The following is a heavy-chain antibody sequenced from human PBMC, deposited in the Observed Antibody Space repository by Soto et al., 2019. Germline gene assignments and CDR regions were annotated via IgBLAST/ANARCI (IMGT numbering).Heavy chain of an antibody. V-gene: IGHV1-69*04. D-gene: IGHD3-22*01. J-gene: IGHJ4*02. CDR3: ARDYYDSSGYLAPLDY. CDR2: IIPILGIA. CDR1: GGTFSSYA. Sequence: SVKVSCKASGGTFSSYAISWVRQAPGQGLEWMGRIIPILGIANYAQKFQGRVTITADKSTSTAYMELSSLRSEDTAVYYCARDYYDSSGYLAPLDYWGQGTLVTVSS.